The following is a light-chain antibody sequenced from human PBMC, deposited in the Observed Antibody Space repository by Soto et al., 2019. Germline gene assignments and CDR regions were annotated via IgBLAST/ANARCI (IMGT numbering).Light chain of an antibody. J-gene: IGLJ1*01. CDR1: TSDIGGYEY. Sequence: QSALTQPASVSWAPGQSITISCTGSTSDIGGYEYVSWYQQYPGKAPRLIIYAVHRRPSGVSNRFAGSKSGNTASLTISGLQAEDEADYHCSSYTPSSTYVFGTGTKLTVL. V-gene: IGLV2-14*03. CDR3: SSYTPSSTYV. CDR2: AVH.